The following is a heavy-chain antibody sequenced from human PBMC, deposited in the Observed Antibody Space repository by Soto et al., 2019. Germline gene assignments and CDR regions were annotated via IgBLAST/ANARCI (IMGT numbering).Heavy chain of an antibody. V-gene: IGHV4-30-2*01. CDR1: RGSLTSGGYS. J-gene: IGHJ3*02. CDR3: ARGLARGEWGLMHDAFDR. D-gene: IGHD1-26*01. Sequence: SETLSLPCAVSRGSLTSGGYSWSWIRQPPGKGLEWIGYIYHSGSTYYNPCLKSRGTISVDRSKTQFSLKLSSVTAADTAVYYCARGLARGEWGLMHDAFDRWGRGTMVTV. CDR2: IYHSGST.